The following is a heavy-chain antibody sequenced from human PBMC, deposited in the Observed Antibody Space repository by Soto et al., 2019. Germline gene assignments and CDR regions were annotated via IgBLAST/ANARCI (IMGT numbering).Heavy chain of an antibody. CDR3: ARWISYVSGGRLYYGMDV. Sequence: SQTLSCTASGFTFRHQHMAWIRQAPGKGVEIVAHRSGSASREGYGASVTDRFSIFGETSKPLSFLQLFFLSAEDTAVYYCARWISYVSGGRLYYGMDVLGQGTAVTVSS. CDR1: GFTFRHQH. J-gene: IGHJ6*02. CDR2: RSGSASRE. V-gene: IGHV3-11*01. D-gene: IGHD3-16*01.